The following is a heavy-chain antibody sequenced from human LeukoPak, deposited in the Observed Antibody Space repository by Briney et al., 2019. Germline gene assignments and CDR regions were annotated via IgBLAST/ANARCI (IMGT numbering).Heavy chain of an antibody. J-gene: IGHJ5*02. CDR3: ARDDGDIVVVPAAICENWFDP. D-gene: IGHD2-2*02. CDR1: GYTFTGYY. Sequence: ASVKVSCKASGYTFTGYYMHWVRQAPGQGLEWMGWINPNSGGTNYAQKFQGRVTMTRDTSISTAYMELSRLRSDDTAVYYCARDDGDIVVVPAAICENWFDPWGQGTLVTVSS. CDR2: INPNSGGT. V-gene: IGHV1-2*02.